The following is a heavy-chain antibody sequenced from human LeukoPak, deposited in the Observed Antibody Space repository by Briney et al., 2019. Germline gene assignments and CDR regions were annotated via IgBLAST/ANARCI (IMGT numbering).Heavy chain of an antibody. CDR1: GFTFSSYW. CDR2: IESNGLA. CDR3: ARVGFTMVRSVNYYYMDV. J-gene: IGHJ6*03. Sequence: GGSLKLSCAASGFTFSSYWMHWVRQTPGKGLLWVSRIESNGLALYADSVRDRFTISRDNAKNTLYLQMNSLRAEDTAVYYCARVGFTMVRSVNYYYMDVWGKGTTVTVSS. D-gene: IGHD3-10*01. V-gene: IGHV3-74*01.